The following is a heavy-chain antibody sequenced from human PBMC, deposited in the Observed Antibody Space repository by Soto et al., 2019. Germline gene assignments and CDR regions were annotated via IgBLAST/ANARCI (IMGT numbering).Heavy chain of an antibody. V-gene: IGHV4-34*01. J-gene: IGHJ4*02. CDR2: INHSGST. CDR1: GGSFSGYY. Sequence: SETLSLTCAVYGGSFSGYYWSWIRQPPGKGLEWIGEINHSGSTNYNPSLKSRVTISVDTSKNQFSLKLSSVTAADTAVYYCASGLQPRNWGQGTLVTVSS. CDR3: ASGLQPRN. D-gene: IGHD4-4*01.